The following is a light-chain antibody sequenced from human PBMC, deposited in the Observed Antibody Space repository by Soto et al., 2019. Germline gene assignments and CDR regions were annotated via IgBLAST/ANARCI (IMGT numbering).Light chain of an antibody. Sequence: QSALTQPASVSGSPGQSITISCTGTSSDVGGYNYVSWYQQHPGKAPQLMIYDVSNRPSGVSNRFSGSKSGNTASLTISGLQADDEADYYCSSYTSSSTPHVVFGGGTKLTVL. V-gene: IGLV2-14*01. CDR1: SSDVGGYNY. CDR3: SSYTSSSTPHVV. J-gene: IGLJ2*01. CDR2: DVS.